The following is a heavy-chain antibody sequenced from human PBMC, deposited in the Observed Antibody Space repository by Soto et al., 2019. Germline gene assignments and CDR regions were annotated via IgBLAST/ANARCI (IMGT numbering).Heavy chain of an antibody. Sequence: PCESLKISCKGSGYSFTCYWIVGIGQMRGKGLEWMGIIYPGDSDTRYSPSFQGQVTISADKSISTAYLQWSSLKASDTAMYYCARPSSSGTTVIGFDYWGQGTLVTVSS. J-gene: IGHJ4*02. CDR1: GYSFTCYW. CDR3: ARPSSSGTTVIGFDY. CDR2: IYPGDSDT. V-gene: IGHV5-51*01. D-gene: IGHD4-17*01.